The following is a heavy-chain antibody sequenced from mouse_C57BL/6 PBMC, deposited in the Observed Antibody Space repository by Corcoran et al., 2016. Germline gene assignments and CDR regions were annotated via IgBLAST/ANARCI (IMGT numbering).Heavy chain of an antibody. V-gene: IGHV9-3*01. CDR1: GYTFTTYG. CDR3: ARSHYYGSSYGDY. Sequence: QIQLVQSGPELKKPGETVKISCKASGYTFTTYGMSWVKQAPGKGLKWMGWINTYSGVPTYADDFKGRFAFSLETSASTAYLQINNIKNEDTATYFCARSHYYGSSYGDYWGQGTTLTVSS. J-gene: IGHJ2*01. D-gene: IGHD1-1*01. CDR2: INTYSGVP.